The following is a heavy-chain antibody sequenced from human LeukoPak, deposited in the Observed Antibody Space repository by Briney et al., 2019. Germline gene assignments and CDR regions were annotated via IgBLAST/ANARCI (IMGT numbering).Heavy chain of an antibody. D-gene: IGHD3-9*01. V-gene: IGHV3-9*01. CDR3: VRGPFNFDNY. J-gene: IGHJ4*02. Sequence: PGGSLRLSCAASGFTFDDYAMHWVRQAPGKGLEWVSGISWNSGSIGYADSVKGRFTISRDNAKNSLYLQMNSLRAEDSAVYYCVRGPFNFDNYWGQGTLVTVSS. CDR1: GFTFDDYA. CDR2: ISWNSGSI.